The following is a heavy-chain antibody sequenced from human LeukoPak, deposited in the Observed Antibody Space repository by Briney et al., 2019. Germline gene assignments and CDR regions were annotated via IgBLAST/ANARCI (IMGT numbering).Heavy chain of an antibody. J-gene: IGHJ4*02. V-gene: IGHV4-4*07. CDR3: AREDYSSRGLDY. CDR2: MHTSGIT. Sequence: SETLSLTCNVSGVSISTNYWSWIRQPPGKGLEWIGRMHTSGITNNNPSLQSRVTMSLYTSKNQFSLNLISVTAADTAVYYCAREDYSSRGLDYWGQGTLVTFSS. CDR1: GVSISTNY. D-gene: IGHD6-13*01.